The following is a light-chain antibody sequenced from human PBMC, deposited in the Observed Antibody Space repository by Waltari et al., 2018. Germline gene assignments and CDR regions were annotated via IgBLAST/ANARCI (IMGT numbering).Light chain of an antibody. J-gene: IGKJ2*01. Sequence: EIVLTQSPGTLSLSPGERATLSCRASQSVSSSDLAWYKQKPGQAPRLLLYGASSRATGSPERFSGSGSGTDFTLTISRLEPEDFAVYYCQQYGSSLPYTFGQGTKLEIK. V-gene: IGKV3-20*01. CDR1: QSVSSSD. CDR3: QQYGSSLPYT. CDR2: GAS.